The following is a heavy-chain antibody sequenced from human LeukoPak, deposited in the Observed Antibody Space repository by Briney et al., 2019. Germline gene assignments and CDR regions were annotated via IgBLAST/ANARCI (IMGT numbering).Heavy chain of an antibody. CDR2: ISYDGNNK. Sequence: GGSLRLSCAASGFTFNSYSMHWVRQAPGKGLEWVAVISYDGNNKYYADSVKGRFTISRDNSRNTLYLQLNSLRAEDTAVYYCARKGRGYDAFYIWGQGTMVTVSS. D-gene: IGHD3-10*01. CDR3: ARKGRGYDAFYI. V-gene: IGHV3-30*14. CDR1: GFTFNSYS. J-gene: IGHJ3*02.